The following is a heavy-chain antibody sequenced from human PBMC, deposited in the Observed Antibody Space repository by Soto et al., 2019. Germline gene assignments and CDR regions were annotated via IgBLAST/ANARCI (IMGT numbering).Heavy chain of an antibody. J-gene: IGHJ4*02. CDR2: IYYSGST. CDR1: GGSISSGGYY. CDR3: ASEDSSGYRY. D-gene: IGHD3-22*01. Sequence: SETLSLTCTVSGGSISSGGYYWSWIRQHPGKGLEWIGYIYYSGSTYYNPSLKSRVIISVDTSKNQFSLKLSSVTAADTAVYYCASEDSSGYRYWGQGTLVTVSS. V-gene: IGHV4-31*03.